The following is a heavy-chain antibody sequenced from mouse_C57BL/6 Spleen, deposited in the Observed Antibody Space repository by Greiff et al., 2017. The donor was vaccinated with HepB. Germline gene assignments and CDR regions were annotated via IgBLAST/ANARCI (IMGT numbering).Heavy chain of an antibody. Sequence: VQLQQSGPELVKPGASVKISCKASGYAFSSSWMNWVKQRPGKGLEWIGRIYPGDGDTNYNGKFKGKATLTADKSSSTAYMQLSSLTSEDSAVYFCACPGVYYYGSRLEMDYWGQGTSVTVSS. CDR1: GYAFSSSW. V-gene: IGHV1-82*01. CDR2: IYPGDGDT. D-gene: IGHD1-1*01. CDR3: ACPGVYYYGSRLEMDY. J-gene: IGHJ4*01.